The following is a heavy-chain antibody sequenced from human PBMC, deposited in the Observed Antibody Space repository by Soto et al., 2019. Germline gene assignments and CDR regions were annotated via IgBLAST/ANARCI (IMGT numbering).Heavy chain of an antibody. Sequence: PGGSLRLSCAASVFTFSNFAMIWVRQAPGKGLEGGAVICGSGGTYYADAVKGRGTISRDNSKNTLYLQVNRLRVEDTATCYCEKVGSKVSGKRDFWGQGTMVTVSS. D-gene: IGHD2-2*01. CDR2: ICGSGGT. V-gene: IGHV3-23*01. CDR1: VFTFSNFA. CDR3: EKVGSKVSGKRDF. J-gene: IGHJ4*02.